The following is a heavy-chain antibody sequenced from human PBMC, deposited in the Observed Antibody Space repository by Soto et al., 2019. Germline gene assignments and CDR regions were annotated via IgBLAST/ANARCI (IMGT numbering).Heavy chain of an antibody. CDR1: GFTFSSYG. CDR2: IWYDGSNK. CDR3: AREGYSSSSRDYYYYYMDV. V-gene: IGHV3-33*01. D-gene: IGHD6-6*01. J-gene: IGHJ6*03. Sequence: QVQLVESGGGVVQPGRSLRLSCAASGFTFSSYGMHWVRQAPGKGLEWVAVIWYDGSNKYYADSVKTRFTISRDNSKNTLYLQMNSLRAEDTSVYYCAREGYSSSSRDYYYYYMDVWGKGTTVTVSS.